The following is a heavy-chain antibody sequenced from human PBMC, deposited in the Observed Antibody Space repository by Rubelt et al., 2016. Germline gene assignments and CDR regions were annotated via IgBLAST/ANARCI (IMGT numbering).Heavy chain of an antibody. Sequence: QLQLQESGPGLVKPSETLSLTCTVSGGSISSSSYYWGWIRQPPGKGLEWIGSIYYSGSTYYNPSLMSRVNISVETYKNQFSLKLRSVTAADTAVYYCARDKRAGITILFDTWGQGTLVTVSS. CDR1: GGSISSSSYY. V-gene: IGHV4-39*07. CDR2: IYYSGST. CDR3: ARDKRAGITILFDT. D-gene: IGHD3-3*01. J-gene: IGHJ5*02.